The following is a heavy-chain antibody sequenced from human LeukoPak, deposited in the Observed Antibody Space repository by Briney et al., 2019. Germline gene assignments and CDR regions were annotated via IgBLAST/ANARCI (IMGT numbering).Heavy chain of an antibody. CDR2: ISGSGGST. Sequence: GGSLRLSCAASGFTFSSYAMDWVRQAPGKGLEWVSAISGSGGSTYYADSVKGRFTISRDNSKTTLFLQMNSLRAEDAAVYYCAKDLHDYGNYVGWFDSWGQGTLVTVSS. CDR1: GFTFSSYA. V-gene: IGHV3-23*01. D-gene: IGHD4-11*01. J-gene: IGHJ5*01. CDR3: AKDLHDYGNYVGWFDS.